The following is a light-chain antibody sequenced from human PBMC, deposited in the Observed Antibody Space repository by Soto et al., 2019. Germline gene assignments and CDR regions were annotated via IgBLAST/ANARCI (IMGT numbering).Light chain of an antibody. CDR3: QQSLATHLT. CDR2: GAS. CDR1: QSISGY. V-gene: IGKV1-39*01. J-gene: IGKJ4*01. Sequence: DIPMTQSPSFLSASIGDRVTITCRASQSISGYLNWYQQKPGEAPKVLISGASTLHDGVPSRFSGRGAGTDFTLTISSLQPEDIATYYCQQSLATHLTFGGGTKVEIK.